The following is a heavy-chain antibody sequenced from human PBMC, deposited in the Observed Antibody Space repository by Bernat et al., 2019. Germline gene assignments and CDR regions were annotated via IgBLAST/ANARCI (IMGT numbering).Heavy chain of an antibody. CDR3: SRWGVRGIRYRTTVTFLDY. V-gene: IGHV4-34*01. Sequence: QVQLQQWGAGLLKPSETLSLTCAVYGGSSSGYYWSWIRQPPGKGLEWIGEINHSGSTNYNPSLKTRVTIAVDTYKNQFSRKLSSVTAADTAVYYWSRWGVRGIRYRTTVTFLDYWGQGTLVTVSS. J-gene: IGHJ4*02. CDR1: GGSSSGYY. CDR2: INHSGST. D-gene: IGHD4-17*01.